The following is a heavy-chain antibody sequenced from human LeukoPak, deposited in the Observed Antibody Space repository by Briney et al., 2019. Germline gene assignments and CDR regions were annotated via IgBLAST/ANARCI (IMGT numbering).Heavy chain of an antibody. V-gene: IGHV5-51*01. CDR3: ARYGVAALPISGYYGMDV. Sequence: RLGASLEISCQRSGYIFTIYCIGWVRQLPGKALEWMGIIYPGNSDTRYSTSFQGPVNISAVKSISTAYLQWSSLKATDTAMYYCARYGVAALPISGYYGMDVWGQGTTVTVSS. D-gene: IGHD3-3*01. CDR1: GYIFTIYC. J-gene: IGHJ6*02. CDR2: IYPGNSDT.